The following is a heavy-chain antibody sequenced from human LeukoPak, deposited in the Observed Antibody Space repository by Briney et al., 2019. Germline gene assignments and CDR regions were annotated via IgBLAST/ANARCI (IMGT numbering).Heavy chain of an antibody. J-gene: IGHJ6*02. V-gene: IGHV3-64*01. Sequence: GGPLRLSCAASGSTFGSYAMHWVRQAPGKGLEYVSAISSNGGSTYYANSVKGRFTISRDNSKNTLYLQMGSLRAEDMAVYYCARSLDPRLYYYYGMDVWGQGTTVTVSS. CDR1: GSTFGSYA. CDR2: ISSNGGST. CDR3: ARSLDPRLYYYYGMDV.